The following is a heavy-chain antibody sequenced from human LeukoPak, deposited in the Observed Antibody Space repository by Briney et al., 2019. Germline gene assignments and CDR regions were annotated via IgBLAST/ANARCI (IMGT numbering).Heavy chain of an antibody. Sequence: GGSLRLSCVASGFSVSSYGMSWVRQAPGKAPEWVSLLYSNGGKYYADSVQGQFIISRDNSKNTLYLQMNNLRVEDTAVYHCVRDRAEGRAWVEFDPWGQGTVVTVSS. CDR2: LYSNGGK. V-gene: IGHV3-66*03. J-gene: IGHJ5*02. CDR3: VRDRAEGRAWVEFDP. CDR1: GFSVSSYG.